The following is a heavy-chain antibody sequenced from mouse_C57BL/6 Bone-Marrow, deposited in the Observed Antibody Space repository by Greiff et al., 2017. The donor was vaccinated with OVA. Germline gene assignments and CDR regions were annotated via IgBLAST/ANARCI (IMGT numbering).Heavy chain of an antibody. CDR1: GFTFSDYG. Sequence: EVKLVESGGGLVKPGGSLKLSCAASGFTFSDYGMHWVRQAPVKGLEWVAYISSGSSTIYSAATVKGRFTISRDNAKNTLFLQMTSLRSEDTAMYYCARREGPYWGQGTLVTVSA. CDR2: ISSGSSTI. J-gene: IGHJ3*01. CDR3: ARREGPY. V-gene: IGHV5-17*01.